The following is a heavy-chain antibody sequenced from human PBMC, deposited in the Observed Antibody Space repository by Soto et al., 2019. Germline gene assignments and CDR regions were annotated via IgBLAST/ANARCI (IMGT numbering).Heavy chain of an antibody. V-gene: IGHV3-23*01. CDR3: AKGPWGSVSLFAN. CDR1: GFSFSSFV. D-gene: IGHD3-16*01. Sequence: EVQLLESGGALIQPGGSLRLSCAASGFSFSSFVMTWVRQAPGKGLEWVSSISGSGDTTYYAESVKGRFTISRDNSKNTLYLRVTSLRPDVTAIYFCAKGPWGSVSLFANWGQGTLVTVSS. J-gene: IGHJ4*02. CDR2: ISGSGDTT.